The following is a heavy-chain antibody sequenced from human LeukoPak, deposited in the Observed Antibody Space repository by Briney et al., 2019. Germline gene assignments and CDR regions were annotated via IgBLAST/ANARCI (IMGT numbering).Heavy chain of an antibody. D-gene: IGHD1-26*01. CDR3: AKVQSDIVGAMFFSFDV. V-gene: IGHV3-21*06. CDR1: GFTFNSYS. J-gene: IGHJ3*01. CDR2: IIGSGSEM. Sequence: GGSLRLSCGGSGFTFNSYSMNWVRQAPGKGLEWVASIIGSGSEMFYADSLKGRFTISRDNSKNSLYLQMNGLRVEDTAVCYCAKVQSDIVGAMFFSFDVWGQGTMVSVSS.